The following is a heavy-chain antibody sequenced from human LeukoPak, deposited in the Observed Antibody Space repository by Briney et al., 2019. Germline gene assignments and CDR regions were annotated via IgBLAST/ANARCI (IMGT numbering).Heavy chain of an antibody. D-gene: IGHD5-18*01. CDR3: AKDQIQDSAMVTLGAFDI. CDR2: SSGSGGST. J-gene: IGHJ3*02. Sequence: GGSLRLSCAASGFTFSSYAISWFRQAPGKGLEWFSASSGSGGSTYYADSVKGRFTISRDNSKNTLYLQMNSLRAEDTAVYYCAKDQIQDSAMVTLGAFDIWGQGTMVTVSS. V-gene: IGHV3-23*01. CDR1: GFTFSSYA.